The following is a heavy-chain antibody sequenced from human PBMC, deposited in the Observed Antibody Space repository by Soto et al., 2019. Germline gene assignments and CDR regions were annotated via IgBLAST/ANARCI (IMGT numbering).Heavy chain of an antibody. CDR1: GGSFKSGSYY. Sequence: SETLSLTCTVSGGSFKSGSYYWSWIRQPPGKGLEWIGYVYHTGRTNYNPSLKSRVSISMDTSKSQFSLDLNTVRAEDTAVYYCAKCVTHCYLQNWGQGTLVTVSS. D-gene: IGHD2-21*02. CDR2: VYHTGRT. J-gene: IGHJ4*02. CDR3: AKCVTHCYLQN. V-gene: IGHV4-61*01.